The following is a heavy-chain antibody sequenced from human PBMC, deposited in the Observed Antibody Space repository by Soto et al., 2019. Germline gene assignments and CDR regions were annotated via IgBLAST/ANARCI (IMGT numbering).Heavy chain of an antibody. CDR3: ARGRRRAARYYYYYMDV. V-gene: IGHV4-34*01. J-gene: IGHJ6*03. CDR2: INHSGST. D-gene: IGHD6-6*01. Sequence: SETLSLTCAVYGGSFSGYYWSWIRQPPGKGLEWIGEINHSGSTNYNPSLKSRVTISVDTSKNQFSLKLSSVTAADTAVYYCARGRRRAARYYYYYMDVWGKGTTVTVSS. CDR1: GGSFSGYY.